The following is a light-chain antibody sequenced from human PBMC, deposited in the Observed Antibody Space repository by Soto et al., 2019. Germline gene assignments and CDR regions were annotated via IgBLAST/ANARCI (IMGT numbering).Light chain of an antibody. Sequence: EIVLTQSPGTLSFSPGERATLSCRASQNVDSNYLAWYQQKPGQAPRIIIFGASGRATGIPDRFSGSGSGTDFTLTISRLEPEDFAVYYCQQRSNWPITFGQGTRLEI. CDR1: QNVDSNY. J-gene: IGKJ5*01. CDR2: GAS. CDR3: QQRSNWPIT. V-gene: IGKV3D-20*02.